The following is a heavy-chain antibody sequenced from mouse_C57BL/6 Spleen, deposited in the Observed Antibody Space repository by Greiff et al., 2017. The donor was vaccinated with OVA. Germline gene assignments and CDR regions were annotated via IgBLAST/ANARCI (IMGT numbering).Heavy chain of an antibody. CDR3: ARHAYGSSYHYGD. D-gene: IGHD1-1*01. CDR1: GFTFSSYT. CDR2: ISGGGGNT. J-gene: IGHJ2*01. Sequence: EVMLVESGGDLVKPGGSLKLSCAASGFTFSSYTMSWVRQTPEKRLEWVATISGGGGNTYYPDSVKGRFTISRDNAKNTLYLQMSSLRSEDTALYDCARHAYGSSYHYGDWGQGTTLTVAT. V-gene: IGHV5-9*01.